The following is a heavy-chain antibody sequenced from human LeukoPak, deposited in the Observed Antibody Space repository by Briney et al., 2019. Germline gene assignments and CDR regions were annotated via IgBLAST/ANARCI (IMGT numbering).Heavy chain of an antibody. Sequence: PSETPSLTCTVSGGSISSYYWSWIRQPPGKGLECIGYIYYSGSTNYNPSLKSRVTISVDTSKNQFSLKLSSVTAADTAVYYCARRVVVTAIDAFDIWGQGTMVTVSS. V-gene: IGHV4-59*01. D-gene: IGHD2-21*02. CDR2: IYYSGST. CDR1: GGSISSYY. J-gene: IGHJ3*02. CDR3: ARRVVVTAIDAFDI.